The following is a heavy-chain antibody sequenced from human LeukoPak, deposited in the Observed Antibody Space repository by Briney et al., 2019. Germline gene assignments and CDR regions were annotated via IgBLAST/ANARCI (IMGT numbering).Heavy chain of an antibody. D-gene: IGHD5-12*01. CDR3: ASSVVATTRPFDY. CDR2: ISSSSSYI. Sequence: GGSLRLSCAASGFTFSSYAMSWVRQAPGKGLEWVSSISSSSSYIYYADSVKGRFTISRDNAKNSLYLQMNSLRAEDTAVYYCASSVVATTRPFDYWGQGTLVTVSS. CDR1: GFTFSSYA. J-gene: IGHJ4*02. V-gene: IGHV3-21*01.